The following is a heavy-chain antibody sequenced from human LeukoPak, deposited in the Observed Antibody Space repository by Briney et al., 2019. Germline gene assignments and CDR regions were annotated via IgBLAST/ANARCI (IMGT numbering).Heavy chain of an antibody. D-gene: IGHD6-6*01. CDR2: IYSSGST. Sequence: SETLSLTCTVSGGSFSSYYWTWIRNPAGRGLEWIGRIYSSGSTNYNPSLRSRVTISVDKSKNQFSLNLTSVTAADTGVYHCAREYSSTSGRHFDYWGQGILVTVPS. J-gene: IGHJ4*02. CDR3: AREYSSTSGRHFDY. CDR1: GGSFSSYY. V-gene: IGHV4-4*07.